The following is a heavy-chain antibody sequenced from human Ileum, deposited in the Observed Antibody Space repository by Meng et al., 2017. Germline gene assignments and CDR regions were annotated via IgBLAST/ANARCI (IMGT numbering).Heavy chain of an antibody. J-gene: IGHJ4*02. Sequence: QLQLQESGPGLVKPSETLSLTFTVSGDSVSSVSYYWVWIRQPPGKALEWIGAVYFTGYTYYGPSLTGRGTISVDTSRNQFSLKLNSVTAADTALYFCARRGHFTPDKYYFDYWGQGTLVTVSS. V-gene: IGHV4-39*01. CDR2: VYFTGYT. CDR3: ARRGHFTPDKYYFDY. D-gene: IGHD2-21*01. CDR1: GDSVSSVSYY.